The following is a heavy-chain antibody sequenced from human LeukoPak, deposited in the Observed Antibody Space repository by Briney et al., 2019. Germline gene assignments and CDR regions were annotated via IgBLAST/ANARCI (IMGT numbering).Heavy chain of an antibody. CDR3: ARVGDSSGHFDF. V-gene: IGHV3-7*01. J-gene: IGHJ4*02. CDR1: GFTFSSYW. D-gene: IGHD3-22*01. CDR2: IKQDGSEK. Sequence: GGTLRLSCAASGFTFSSYWMSWVRQAPGKGLEWVANIKQDGSEKYYVDSVKGRFTNSRDNAKNPLCLQMNSLRAEDTAVCYCARVGDSSGHFDFWGQGTLVTVSS.